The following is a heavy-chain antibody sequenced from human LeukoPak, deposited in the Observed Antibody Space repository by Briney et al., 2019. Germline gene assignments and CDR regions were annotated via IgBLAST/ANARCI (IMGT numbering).Heavy chain of an antibody. J-gene: IGHJ4*02. Sequence: ASVKVSCKASGYTFTGYYMHWVRQAPGQGLEWMGWINPNSGGTNYAQKFQGRVTMTRDTSISTAYMELSRLRSDDTAVYYCARDHYFKGTQPFDYWGQGTLVTVSS. CDR2: INPNSGGT. V-gene: IGHV1-2*02. CDR3: ARDHYFKGTQPFDY. CDR1: GYTFTGYY. D-gene: IGHD3-10*01.